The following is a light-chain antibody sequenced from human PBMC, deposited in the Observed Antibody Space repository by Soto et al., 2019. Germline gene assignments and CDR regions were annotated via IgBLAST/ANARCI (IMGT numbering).Light chain of an antibody. CDR3: QQYNNWPPLT. J-gene: IGKJ4*01. V-gene: IGKV3-15*01. Sequence: EIVMTQSPATLSVSPGERATLSCRASQSVSSNLAWYQQKPGQAPRLLIYGASSRATGIPARFSGSGSGTDFTLTISSLQSEDFAVYCCQQYNNWPPLTGGGGTKVEIK. CDR1: QSVSSN. CDR2: GAS.